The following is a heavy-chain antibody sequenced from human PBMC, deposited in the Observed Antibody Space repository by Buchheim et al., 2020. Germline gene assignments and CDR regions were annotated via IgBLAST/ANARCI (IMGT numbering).Heavy chain of an antibody. D-gene: IGHD3-9*01. CDR1: GFTFSSYS. CDR3: ARDIVMMTGYYNPDYYYYYGMDV. V-gene: IGHV3-21*01. CDR2: ISSSSSYI. Sequence: EVQLVESGGGLVKPGGSLRLSCAASGFTFSSYSMNWVRQAPGKGLEWVSSISSSSSYIYYADSVKGRFTISRDNAKNSLYLQMNSLRAEDTAVYYCARDIVMMTGYYNPDYYYYYGMDVWGQGTT. J-gene: IGHJ6*02.